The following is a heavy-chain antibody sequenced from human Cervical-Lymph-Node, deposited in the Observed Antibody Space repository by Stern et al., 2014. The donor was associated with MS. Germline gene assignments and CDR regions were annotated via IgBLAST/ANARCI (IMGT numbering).Heavy chain of an antibody. D-gene: IGHD3-16*01. J-gene: IGHJ4*02. Sequence: VQLVESGAEGKKPGSSVKVSCKASGGTLRSYAISWLRQAPGQGLEWMGGIVPIFGTSNYAQKFQGRVTITADKSTSTAYMELSSLRSEDTAVYYCAREGDRGGGYFFDYWGQGTLVTVSA. CDR2: IVPIFGTS. CDR1: GGTLRSYA. V-gene: IGHV1-69*06. CDR3: AREGDRGGGYFFDY.